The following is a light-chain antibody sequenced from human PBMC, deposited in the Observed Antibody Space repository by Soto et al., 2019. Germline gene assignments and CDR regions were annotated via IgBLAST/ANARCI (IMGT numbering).Light chain of an antibody. CDR2: RND. V-gene: IGLV1-47*01. CDR3: AAWDDSLSGPV. CDR1: SSNIGDNS. J-gene: IGLJ3*02. Sequence: QSVLTQPPSASGTPGQRVTISCSGSSSNIGDNSVYWYQQLPGTAPKVLIYRNDQRPSGVPDRFSGSRSGTSASLAISGLRSEDEADYYCAAWDDSLSGPVFGGGTKVTVL.